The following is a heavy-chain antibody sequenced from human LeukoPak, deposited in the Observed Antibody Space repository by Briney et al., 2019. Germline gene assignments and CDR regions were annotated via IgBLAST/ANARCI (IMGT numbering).Heavy chain of an antibody. Sequence: PSETLSLTCAVSGGSISSGGYSWSWIRQPPGKGLEWIGYIYYSGSTYYNPSLKSRVTISVDTSKYQFSLKLSSVTAADTAVYYCARDRVTMVRGVIYRRYFDLWGRGTLVTVSS. CDR2: IYYSGST. V-gene: IGHV4-30-4*07. CDR3: ARDRVTMVRGVIYRRYFDL. CDR1: GGSISSGGYS. D-gene: IGHD3-10*01. J-gene: IGHJ2*01.